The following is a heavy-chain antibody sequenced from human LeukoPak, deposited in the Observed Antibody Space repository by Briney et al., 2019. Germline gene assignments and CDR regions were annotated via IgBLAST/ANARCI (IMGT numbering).Heavy chain of an antibody. D-gene: IGHD3-16*01. V-gene: IGHV1-2*02. CDR1: GYSFSDFY. Sequence: GASVRVSCKPSGYSFSDFYMHWVRQAPGQGLEGMGWINAKIGGTNYAQKLQDRVTITRDPPISTAYLELSSLKSDDTAMYYCARVTFGGVLFPYWGQGSLVTVSS. CDR2: INAKIGGT. CDR3: ARVTFGGVLFPY. J-gene: IGHJ4*02.